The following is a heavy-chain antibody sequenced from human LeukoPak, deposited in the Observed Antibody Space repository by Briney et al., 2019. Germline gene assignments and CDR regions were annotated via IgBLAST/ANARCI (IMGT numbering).Heavy chain of an antibody. CDR1: GGSISSGSYY. J-gene: IGHJ3*02. CDR3: ARQRRASIAARRRSAFDI. V-gene: IGHV4-61*02. CDR2: IYTSGST. Sequence: KSSQTLSLTCTVSGGSISSGSYYWSWIRQPAGKGLEWIGRIYTSGSTNYNPSLKSRVTISVDTSKNQFSLKLSSVTAADTAVYYCARQRRASIAARRRSAFDIWGQGTMVTVSS. D-gene: IGHD6-6*01.